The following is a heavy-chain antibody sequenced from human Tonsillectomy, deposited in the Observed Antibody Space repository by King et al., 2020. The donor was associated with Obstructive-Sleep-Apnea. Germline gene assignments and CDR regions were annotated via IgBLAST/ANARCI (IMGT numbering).Heavy chain of an antibody. Sequence: VQLVESGGGVVEPGGSLRLSCAASGFTFNNYAMNWVRQAPGKGLEWVACLRYDLSYEYYADSVKGRFTISRDNSKTTLYLQMISLRAEDTAVYYCARAKTSNYFDSSGYVNDDAFDIWGQGTMVTVSS. J-gene: IGHJ3*02. V-gene: IGHV3-30*02. CDR3: ARAKTSNYFDSSGYVNDDAFDI. CDR1: GFTFNNYA. CDR2: LRYDLSYE. D-gene: IGHD3-22*01.